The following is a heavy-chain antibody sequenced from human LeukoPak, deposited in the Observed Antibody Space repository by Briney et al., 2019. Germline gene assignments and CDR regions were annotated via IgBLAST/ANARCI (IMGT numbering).Heavy chain of an antibody. CDR1: GFTVSSNY. CDR3: AKDRSGGFLEWSSHSVP. Sequence: GGSLRLSCAASGFTVSSNYMSWVRQAPGKGPEWVSVIYSGGSTYYADSVKGRFTISRDNSKNTLYLQMNSLRAEDTAVYYCAKDRSGGFLEWSSHSVPWGQGTLVTVSS. J-gene: IGHJ5*02. CDR2: IYSGGST. V-gene: IGHV3-66*01. D-gene: IGHD3-3*01.